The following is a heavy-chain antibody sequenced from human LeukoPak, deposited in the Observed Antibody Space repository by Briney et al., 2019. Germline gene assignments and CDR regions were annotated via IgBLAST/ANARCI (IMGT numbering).Heavy chain of an antibody. V-gene: IGHV4-4*02. CDR2: IYHSGST. D-gene: IGHD6-13*01. CDR3: ARPNSSSWYYRVDP. CDR1: GGSISSSNW. J-gene: IGHJ5*02. Sequence: SETLSLTCAVSGGSISSSNWWSWVRQPPGKGLEWIEEIYHSGSTNYNPSLKSRVTISVDKSKNQFSLKLSSVTAADTAVYYCARPNSSSWYYRVDPWGQGILVTVSS.